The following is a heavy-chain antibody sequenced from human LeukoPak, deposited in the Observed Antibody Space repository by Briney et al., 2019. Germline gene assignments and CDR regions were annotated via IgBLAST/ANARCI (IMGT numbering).Heavy chain of an antibody. D-gene: IGHD3-10*01. J-gene: IGHJ4*02. Sequence: VASVKLSCKASAYTFTSYGISWVRQAPGQGLEWMGWISAYNGNTKYAQKLQGRVTMTTDTSTSTAYMELRSLRFDDTAVYYCARGGSDGSGSYYNALTPFDYWGQGTLVTVSS. CDR2: ISAYNGNT. CDR3: ARGGSDGSGSYYNALTPFDY. CDR1: AYTFTSYG. V-gene: IGHV1-18*01.